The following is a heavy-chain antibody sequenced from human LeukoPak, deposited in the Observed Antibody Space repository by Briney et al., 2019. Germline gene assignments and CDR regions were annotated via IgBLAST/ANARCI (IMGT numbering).Heavy chain of an antibody. CDR3: ATTYYFDY. CDR2: INQGGSEK. J-gene: IGHJ4*02. Sequence: PGGSLRLSCAASGFTFSTYWMSWVRQAPGKGLEWVANINQGGSEKYYVDSVKGRFTISRDNAKNSLDLQVNSLRAEDTAVYYCATTYYFDYWGQGTLVTVSS. CDR1: GFTFSTYW. V-gene: IGHV3-7*01.